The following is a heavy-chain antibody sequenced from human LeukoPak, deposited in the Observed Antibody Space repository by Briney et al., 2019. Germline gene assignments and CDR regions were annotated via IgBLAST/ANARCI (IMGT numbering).Heavy chain of an antibody. CDR1: GGSISSYY. Sequence: SETLSLTCTVSGGSISSYYWSWLRQPPGKGLEWMGFIYYSGSTNYNPSLKSRVTISVDTSKNQFSLKLSSVTAADTAVYYCARLATSGWYYFDYWGQGTLVTVSS. J-gene: IGHJ4*02. CDR3: ARLATSGWYYFDY. D-gene: IGHD6-19*01. V-gene: IGHV4-59*01. CDR2: IYYSGST.